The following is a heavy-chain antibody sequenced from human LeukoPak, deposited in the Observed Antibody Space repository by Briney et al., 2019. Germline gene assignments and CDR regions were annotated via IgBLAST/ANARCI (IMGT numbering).Heavy chain of an antibody. CDR1: GGSISSYY. CDR3: ARGSPIRGYSYGYYFDY. V-gene: IGHV4-59*01. CDR2: IYYSGST. D-gene: IGHD5-18*01. J-gene: IGHJ4*02. Sequence: SGTLSLTCTVSGGSISSYYWSWIRQPPGKGLEWIGYIYYSGSTNYNPSLKSRVTISVDTSKNQFSLKLSSVTAADTAVYYCARGSPIRGYSYGYYFDYWGQGTLVTVSS.